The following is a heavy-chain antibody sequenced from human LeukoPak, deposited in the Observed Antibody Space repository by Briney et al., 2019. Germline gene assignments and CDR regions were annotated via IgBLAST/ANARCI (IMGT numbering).Heavy chain of an antibody. V-gene: IGHV5-10-1*01. J-gene: IGHJ4*02. CDR1: GYNFGTYC. Sequence: GESLRISCKGSGYNFGTYCISWVRQMPGKGLEWMGKIDPSDSSTNYSPSFEGHVTISADKSTSTAYLQWSSLKASDTAMYYCGRLSDYWGQGTLVTVSS. CDR3: GRLSDY. CDR2: IDPSDSST.